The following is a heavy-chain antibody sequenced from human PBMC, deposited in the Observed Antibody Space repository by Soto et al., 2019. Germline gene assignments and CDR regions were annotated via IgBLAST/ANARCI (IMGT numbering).Heavy chain of an antibody. CDR1: GDRVPSYSAA. CDR3: VRDRYSSSGWFEP. D-gene: IGHD3-10*01. Sequence: SQTLSLTCAISGDRVPSYSAAWNWIRQSPSGGLEWLGRTYYRSRFFSDYAESVKSRIIINPDTSKNQFSLQLKSVTPEDTAVYYWVRDRYSSSGWFEPWGQGTAVTVSS. J-gene: IGHJ5*02. CDR2: TYYRSRFFS. V-gene: IGHV6-1*01.